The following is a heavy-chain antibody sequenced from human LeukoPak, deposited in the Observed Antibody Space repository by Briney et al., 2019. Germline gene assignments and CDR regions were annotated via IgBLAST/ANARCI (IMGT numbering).Heavy chain of an antibody. J-gene: IGHJ4*02. V-gene: IGHV4-39*07. D-gene: IGHD3-16*02. Sequence: PSETLSLTCTVSGGSITSYSYYWGWVRQPPGKGLEWIASIYYSGTTYYNPSLKSRVTLSVDTSKNQFSLRLSSVTAADTAVYYCARRTFGGVIAYWGQGTLVTVSS. CDR1: GGSITSYSYY. CDR2: IYYSGTT. CDR3: ARRTFGGVIAY.